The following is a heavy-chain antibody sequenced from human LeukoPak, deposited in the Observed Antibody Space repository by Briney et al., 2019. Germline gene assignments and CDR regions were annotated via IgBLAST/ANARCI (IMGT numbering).Heavy chain of an antibody. V-gene: IGHV4-34*01. D-gene: IGHD1-26*01. CDR3: ARSPRLGRYGYGPWELPVSYFDY. J-gene: IGHJ4*02. Sequence: SETLSLTCAVYGGSFSGYYWSWIRQPPGKGLEWIGEINHSGSTNYNPALKSRVTISVDTSKNQFSLELSSVTAAETAVYYCARSPRLGRYGYGPWELPVSYFDYWGQGTLVTVSS. CDR2: INHSGST. CDR1: GGSFSGYY.